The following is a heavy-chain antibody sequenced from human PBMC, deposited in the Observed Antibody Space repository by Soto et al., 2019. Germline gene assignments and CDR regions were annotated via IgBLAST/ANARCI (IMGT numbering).Heavy chain of an antibody. D-gene: IGHD4-17*01. CDR2: INPNSGRT. CDR3: ARESGGTTATLDYYYLDMDV. J-gene: IGHJ6*03. CDR1: GYAFSQFY. V-gene: IGHV1-2*04. Sequence: QVQLVQSGAEVKKPGASVKVSCKASGYAFSQFYIHWMRQAPGQGLEWMGWINPNSGRTKFAQNFQGWVTMTRDTSIKTVYMELSGLRSDATAVYYCARESGGTTATLDYYYLDMDVWGKGTRVNVSS.